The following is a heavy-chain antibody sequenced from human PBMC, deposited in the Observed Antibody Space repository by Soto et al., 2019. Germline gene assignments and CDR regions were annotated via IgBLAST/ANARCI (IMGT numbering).Heavy chain of an antibody. CDR2: IIPIFTIT. D-gene: IGHD1-7*01. CDR3: ARLRLDGTTGVLEGMDV. Sequence: SVKVSCKXSAGTFIDYAISWVRQAPGQGLEWMGGIIPIFTITNYAQKFQGRVTITADESTSTAYLQWSSLKASDTAMYYCARLRLDGTTGVLEGMDVWGQGTTVTVSS. V-gene: IGHV1-69*13. CDR1: AGTFIDYA. J-gene: IGHJ6*02.